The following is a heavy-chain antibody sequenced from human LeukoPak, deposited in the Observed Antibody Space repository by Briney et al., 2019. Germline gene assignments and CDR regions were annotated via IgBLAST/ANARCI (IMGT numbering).Heavy chain of an antibody. CDR3: ARAGPTRADSSGYYY. J-gene: IGHJ4*02. D-gene: IGHD3-22*01. CDR2: INPNSGGT. V-gene: IGHV1-2*02. CDR1: GYTFTGYY. Sequence: ASVKVSCKASGYTFTGYYMHWVRQAPGQGLEWMGWINPNSGGTNYAQKFQSRVTMTRDTSISTAYMELSRLRSDDTAVYYCARAGPTRADSSGYYYWGQGTLVTVSS.